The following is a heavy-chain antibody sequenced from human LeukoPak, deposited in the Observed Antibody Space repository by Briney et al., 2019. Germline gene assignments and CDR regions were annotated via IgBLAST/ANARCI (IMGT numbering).Heavy chain of an antibody. Sequence: GASVKVSCKASGGTFSSYAISWVRQAPGQGLEWMGGIIPIFGTANYAQKFQGRVTITADESTSTAYMELGSLRSEDTAVYYCARLRVRYSPEYYFDYWGQGTLVTVSS. J-gene: IGHJ4*02. D-gene: IGHD2-15*01. V-gene: IGHV1-69*13. CDR3: ARLRVRYSPEYYFDY. CDR2: IIPIFGTA. CDR1: GGTFSSYA.